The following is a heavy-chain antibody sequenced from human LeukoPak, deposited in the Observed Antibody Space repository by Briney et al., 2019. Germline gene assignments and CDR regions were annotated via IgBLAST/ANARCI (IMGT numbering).Heavy chain of an antibody. CDR1: GGTFSSYA. V-gene: IGHV1-69*05. CDR2: IIPIFGTA. CDR3: ARESTGYSSGWLY. D-gene: IGHD6-19*01. J-gene: IGHJ4*02. Sequence: ASVKVSCKASGGTFSSYAISWVRQAPGQGLEWMGRIIPIFGTANYAQKFQGRVTITTDESTSTAYMELSSLRSEDTAVYYCARESTGYSSGWLYWGQGPLVTVSS.